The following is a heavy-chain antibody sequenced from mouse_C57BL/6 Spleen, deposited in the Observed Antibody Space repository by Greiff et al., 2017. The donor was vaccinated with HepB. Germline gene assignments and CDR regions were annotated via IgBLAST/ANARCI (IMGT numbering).Heavy chain of an antibody. D-gene: IGHD6-1*01. CDR3: ARECSIYFDY. J-gene: IGHJ2*01. CDR2: IHPNSGST. Sequence: VQLQQSGAELVKPGASVKLSCKASGYTFTSYWMHWVKQRPGQGLEWIGMIHPNSGSTNYNEKFKSKATLTVDKSSSTAYMQLSSLTSEDSAFYYRARECSIYFDYWGQGTTLTVSS. V-gene: IGHV1-64*01. CDR1: GYTFTSYW.